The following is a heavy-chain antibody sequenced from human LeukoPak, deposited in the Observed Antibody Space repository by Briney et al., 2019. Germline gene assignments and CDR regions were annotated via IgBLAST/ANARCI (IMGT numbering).Heavy chain of an antibody. CDR3: AREDCSGGSCYSLSLTPVFHVFDI. CDR2: VSAYNGNT. V-gene: IGHV1-18*01. Sequence: ASVKVSCKASGYTFTNYGISWARQAPGQGLEWMGWVSAYNGNTNYAQKLQGRVTMTTDTSTSTAYMNLRSLRSDDTAVYYCAREDCSGGSCYSLSLTPVFHVFDIWGQGTMVTVSS. J-gene: IGHJ3*02. CDR1: GYTFTNYG. D-gene: IGHD2-15*01.